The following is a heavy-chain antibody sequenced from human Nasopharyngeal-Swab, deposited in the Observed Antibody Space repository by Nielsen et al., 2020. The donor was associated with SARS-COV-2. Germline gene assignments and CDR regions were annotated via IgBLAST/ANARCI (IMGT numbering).Heavy chain of an antibody. CDR3: AREKRVVVTAGGFDY. J-gene: IGHJ4*02. CDR2: INHSGST. Sequence: GSLRLSCAVYGGSFSGYYWSWIRQLPAKGLEWIGEINHSGSTNYNPSLKSRVTISVDTSKNQFSLKLGSVTAADTAVYYCAREKRVVVTAGGFDYWGQGTLVTVSS. D-gene: IGHD2-21*02. CDR1: GGSFSGYY. V-gene: IGHV4-34*01.